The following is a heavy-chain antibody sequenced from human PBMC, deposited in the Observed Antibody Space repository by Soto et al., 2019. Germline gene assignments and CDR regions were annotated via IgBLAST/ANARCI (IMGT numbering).Heavy chain of an antibody. CDR2: IYYSGST. CDR3: AMRGHTNFDY. Sequence: QVQLQESGPGLVKPSETLSLTCTVSGGSISSYYWSWIRQPPGKGLEWIGYIYYSGSTNYNPSLKSRVTISVDTSKNQCSLKLSSVTAADTAVYSCAMRGHTNFDYWGQGTLVTVSS. CDR1: GGSISSYY. D-gene: IGHD2-2*01. J-gene: IGHJ4*02. V-gene: IGHV4-59*01.